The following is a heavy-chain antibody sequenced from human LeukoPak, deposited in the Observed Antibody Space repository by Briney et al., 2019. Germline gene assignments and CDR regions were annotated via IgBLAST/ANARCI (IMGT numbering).Heavy chain of an antibody. J-gene: IGHJ4*02. CDR1: GFTVSSNY. V-gene: IGHV3-53*01. CDR2: IYSGGST. Sequence: GGSLRLSCAASGFTVSSNYMSWVRQAPGKGLEWVSVIYSGGSTYYADSVKGRFTISRDNSKNTLYLQMNSLRAEDTAVYYCAKAPYSSSWYGGDYFDYWGQGTLVTVSS. D-gene: IGHD6-13*01. CDR3: AKAPYSSSWYGGDYFDY.